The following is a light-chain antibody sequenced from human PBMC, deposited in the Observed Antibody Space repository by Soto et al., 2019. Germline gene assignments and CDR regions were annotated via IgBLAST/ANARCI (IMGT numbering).Light chain of an antibody. CDR2: DAS. J-gene: IGKJ2*01. CDR1: QSVSSY. Sequence: EIVLTQSPATLSLSPGERATLSCRARQSVSSYLAWYQQKPGQAPRLLIYDASNRATVIPARFSGSGSGTDVTLTISSLEPEDFAVYYSQQRSNWPPTLGQGTKLEIK. V-gene: IGKV3-11*01. CDR3: QQRSNWPPT.